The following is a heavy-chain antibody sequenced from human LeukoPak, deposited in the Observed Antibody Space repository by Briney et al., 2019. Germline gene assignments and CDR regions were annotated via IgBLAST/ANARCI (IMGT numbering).Heavy chain of an antibody. D-gene: IGHD3-9*01. Sequence: ASLRLSCATSGFTFSNYAMSWVRQAPGKGLEWVSAITGSGGNTYYADSVKGRFTISRDNSKNTVFLQMNSLRAEETAVYYCAKWGDYDVLTGYYVSDYWGQGTLVTVSS. CDR1: GFTFSNYA. J-gene: IGHJ4*02. CDR3: AKWGDYDVLTGYYVSDY. V-gene: IGHV3-23*01. CDR2: ITGSGGNT.